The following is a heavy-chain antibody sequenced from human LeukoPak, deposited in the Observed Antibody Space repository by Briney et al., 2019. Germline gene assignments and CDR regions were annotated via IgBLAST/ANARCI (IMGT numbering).Heavy chain of an antibody. V-gene: IGHV4-61*02. CDR1: GGSISGGYY. Sequence: SQTLSLTCTVSGGSISGGYYWSWIRQPAGKGLEWIGRIQSSGSTNYNPSLKSRVTMSVDTSKNEFSLNLSSVTAADTAVYYCASAPGITIFGVVIFSDAFDIWGQGTMVTVSS. J-gene: IGHJ3*02. CDR2: IQSSGST. CDR3: ASAPGITIFGVVIFSDAFDI. D-gene: IGHD3-3*01.